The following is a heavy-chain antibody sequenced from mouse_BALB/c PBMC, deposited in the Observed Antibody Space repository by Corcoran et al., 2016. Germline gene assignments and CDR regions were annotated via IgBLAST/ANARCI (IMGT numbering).Heavy chain of an antibody. CDR1: GFNIKDTY. J-gene: IGHJ1*01. CDR2: IDPANGNT. V-gene: IGHV14-3*02. Sequence: EVQLQQSGAELVKPGASVKLSCTASGFNIKDTYMHWVKQRPEQGLEWIGRIDPANGNTKYDPKFQGKATITADTSSNTAYLQLSSLTSEDTAGYYCAKWDWYVDVWGAGTTVTVSS. CDR3: AKWDWYVDV.